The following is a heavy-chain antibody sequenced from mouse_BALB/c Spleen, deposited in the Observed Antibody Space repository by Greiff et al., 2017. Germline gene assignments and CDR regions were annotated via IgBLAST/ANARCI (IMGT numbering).Heavy chain of an antibody. D-gene: IGHD1-1*01. Sequence: EVKLMESGGGLVKPGGSLKLSCAASGFTFSSYAMSWVRQTPEKRLEWVASISSGGSTYYPDSVKGRFTISRDNARNILYLQMSSLRSEDTAMYYCARALLRSLYWYFDVWGAGTTVTVSS. CDR2: ISSGGST. CDR3: ARALLRSLYWYFDV. J-gene: IGHJ1*01. CDR1: GFTFSSYA. V-gene: IGHV5-6-5*01.